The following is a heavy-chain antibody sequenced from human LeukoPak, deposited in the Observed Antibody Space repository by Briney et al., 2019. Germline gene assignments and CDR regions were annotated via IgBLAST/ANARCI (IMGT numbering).Heavy chain of an antibody. CDR3: ACRVDTAMVIAY. Sequence: SETLSLNCSVSGGSISSSTYYWGWIRQPPGKGLEWIGTLYYTGSTYYNPSLKSRVTISVDTSKNQFSLKLSSVTAADTAVYYCACRVDTAMVIAYWGQGILVTVSS. CDR2: LYYTGST. D-gene: IGHD5-18*01. J-gene: IGHJ4*02. V-gene: IGHV4-39*01. CDR1: GGSISSSTYY.